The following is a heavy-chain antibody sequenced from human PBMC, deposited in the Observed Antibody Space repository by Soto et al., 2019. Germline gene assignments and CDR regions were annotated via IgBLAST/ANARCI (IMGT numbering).Heavy chain of an antibody. V-gene: IGHV3-30*18. CDR1: GFTLSDHY. D-gene: IGHD3-22*01. CDR3: AKVFYDSNAFDI. J-gene: IGHJ3*02. Sequence: GGSLRLSCAGSGFTLSDHYIDWVRQAPGKGLEWVAVISYDGSNKYYADSVKGRFTISRDNSKNTLYLQMNSLRAEDTAVYYCAKVFYDSNAFDIWGQGTMVTVSS. CDR2: ISYDGSNK.